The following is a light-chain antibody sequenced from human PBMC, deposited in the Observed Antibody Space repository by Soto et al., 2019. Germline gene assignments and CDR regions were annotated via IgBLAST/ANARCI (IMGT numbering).Light chain of an antibody. CDR2: SNN. V-gene: IGLV1-44*01. J-gene: IGLJ1*01. CDR1: SSNIGSNT. CDR3: AAWDDSLNLYV. Sequence: QSVLTQPPSASGTPGQSVTISCSGSSSNIGSNTVNWYQQLPGTAPKLLIYSNNQRPSGVPDRFSGSKSGTSASLAISGLQYEDEADYYCAAWDDSLNLYVFGTGKKVTV.